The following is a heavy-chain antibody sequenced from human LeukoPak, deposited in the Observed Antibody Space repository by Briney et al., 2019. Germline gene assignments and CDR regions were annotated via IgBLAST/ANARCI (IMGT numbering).Heavy chain of an antibody. CDR3: SKWKAIVLVPAARSPIDY. Sequence: PGGSLRLSCAASGFTFSNYGMSWVRQAPGKGLEWVSAISGSGVTTYYADSAKGRFTISRDNSTHTLYLQMNSLRAEDTAVYYCSKWKAIVLVPAARSPIDYWGQGTLVTVSS. D-gene: IGHD2-2*01. CDR2: ISGSGVTT. V-gene: IGHV3-23*01. J-gene: IGHJ4*02. CDR1: GFTFSNYG.